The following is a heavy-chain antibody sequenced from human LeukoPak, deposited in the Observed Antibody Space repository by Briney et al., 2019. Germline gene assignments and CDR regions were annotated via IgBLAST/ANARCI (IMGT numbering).Heavy chain of an antibody. CDR2: ISSSGSTI. Sequence: GGSLRLSCAASGFTFSDYYMSWIRQAPGKGLEWVSYISSSGSTIYYADSAKGRFTISRDNAKNSLYLQMNSLRAEDTAVYYCARESTSSFTPYFDYWGQGTLVTVSS. CDR3: ARESTSSFTPYFDY. V-gene: IGHV3-11*04. CDR1: GFTFSDYY. J-gene: IGHJ4*02. D-gene: IGHD2-2*01.